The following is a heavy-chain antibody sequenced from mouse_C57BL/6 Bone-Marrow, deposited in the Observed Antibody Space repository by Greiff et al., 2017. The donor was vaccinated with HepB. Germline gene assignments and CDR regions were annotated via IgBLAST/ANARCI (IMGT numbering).Heavy chain of an antibody. J-gene: IGHJ1*03. CDR3: ARSPRDYGSGWYFDV. Sequence: QVQLQQSGAELARPGASVKMSCKASGYTFTSYTMHWVKQRPGQGLEWIGYINPSSGYTKYNQKFKDKATLTADKSSSTAYMQLSSLTSEDSAVYYCARSPRDYGSGWYFDVWGTGTTVTVSS. D-gene: IGHD1-1*01. CDR1: GYTFTSYT. V-gene: IGHV1-4*01. CDR2: INPSSGYT.